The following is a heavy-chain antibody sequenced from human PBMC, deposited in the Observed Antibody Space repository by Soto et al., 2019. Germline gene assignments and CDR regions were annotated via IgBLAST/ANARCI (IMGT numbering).Heavy chain of an antibody. J-gene: IGHJ4*02. D-gene: IGHD3-10*01. CDR1: GFSLSINGVA. CDR2: IYWDDDQ. CDR3: AHKRDVSRGFKY. V-gene: IGHV2-5*02. Sequence: QITLKESGPTLVKPTQTLTLTCTFSGFSLSINGVAVGWIRQPPGQALEWLALIYWDDDQRYNPSLKNRLTIPQDTASSQVVLTMANMDPVDKATYYCAHKRDVSRGFKYWGQGTLVTVSS.